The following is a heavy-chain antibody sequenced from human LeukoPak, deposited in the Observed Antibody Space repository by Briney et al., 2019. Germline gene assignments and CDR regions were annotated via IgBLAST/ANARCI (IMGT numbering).Heavy chain of an antibody. CDR1: GFTFNNYY. J-gene: IGHJ4*02. Sequence: PGGSLRLSCAASGFTFNNYYMSWVRQAPGKGLEWVAFIRYDGSNKYYADSVKGRFTISRDNSKNTLYLQMNSLRAEDTAVYYCAKIYGSGSYQVYYFDYWGQGTLVTVSS. V-gene: IGHV3-30*02. CDR3: AKIYGSGSYQVYYFDY. D-gene: IGHD3-10*01. CDR2: IRYDGSNK.